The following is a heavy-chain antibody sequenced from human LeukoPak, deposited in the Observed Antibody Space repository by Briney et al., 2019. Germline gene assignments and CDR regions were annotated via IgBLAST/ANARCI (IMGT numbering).Heavy chain of an antibody. D-gene: IGHD2-15*01. V-gene: IGHV4-38-2*01. CDR3: ARIRFSVPIITPQAFDI. CDR1: GYSISSGYY. J-gene: IGHJ3*02. Sequence: SETLSLTCAVSGYSISSGYYWGWIRQPPGKGLEWIGSIYHSGSTYYNPSLKSRVTISVDTSKNQFSLKLSSVTAADTAVYYCARIRFSVPIITPQAFDIWGQGTMVTVSS. CDR2: IYHSGST.